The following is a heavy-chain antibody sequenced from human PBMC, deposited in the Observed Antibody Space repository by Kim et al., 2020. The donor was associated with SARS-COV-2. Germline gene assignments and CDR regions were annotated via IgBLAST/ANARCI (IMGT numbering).Heavy chain of an antibody. J-gene: IGHJ4*02. CDR2: ISSNGGST. CDR3: VNFAHQTPGYSYGLQFDY. Sequence: GGSLRLSCSASGFTFSSYAMHWVRQAPGKGLEYVSAISSNGGSTYYADSVKGRFTISRDNSKNTLYLQMSSLRAEDTAVYYCVNFAHQTPGYSYGLQFDYWGQGTLVTVSS. D-gene: IGHD5-18*01. CDR1: GFTFSSYA. V-gene: IGHV3-64D*09.